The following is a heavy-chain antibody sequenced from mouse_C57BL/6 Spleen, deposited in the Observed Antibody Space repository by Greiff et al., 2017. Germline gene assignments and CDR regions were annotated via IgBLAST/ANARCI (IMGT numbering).Heavy chain of an antibody. V-gene: IGHV1-52*01. J-gene: IGHJ3*01. CDR2: IDPSDSET. CDR3: ARWGDGGFAY. CDR1: GYTFTSYW. Sequence: QVQLQQPGAELVRPGSSVKLSCKASGYTFTSYWMHWVKQRPIQGLEWIGNIDPSDSETHYNQKFKDKATLAVDKSSSTAYIQLSSLTSEDSAVYYCARWGDGGFAYWGQGTLVTVSA.